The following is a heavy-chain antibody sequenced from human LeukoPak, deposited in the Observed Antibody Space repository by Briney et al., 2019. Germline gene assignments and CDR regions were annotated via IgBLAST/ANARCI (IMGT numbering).Heavy chain of an antibody. V-gene: IGHV4-59*01. J-gene: IGHJ4*02. CDR1: GGSFSGYY. Sequence: PSETLSLTCAVYGGSFSGYYWSWIRQPPGKGLEWIGYIYYSGSTNYNPSLKSRATISLDTSKNHFSLKLSSVTAADTAVYYCARGAAGAGDYWGQGTLVTVSS. CDR3: ARGAAGAGDY. D-gene: IGHD6-13*01. CDR2: IYYSGST.